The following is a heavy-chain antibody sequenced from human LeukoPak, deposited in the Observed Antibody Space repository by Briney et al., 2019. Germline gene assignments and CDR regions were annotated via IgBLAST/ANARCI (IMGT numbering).Heavy chain of an antibody. J-gene: IGHJ6*03. V-gene: IGHV4-59*01. Sequence: SETLSLTCTVSGGSISSYYWSWIRQPPGKGLEWIGYIYYSGSTNYNPSLKSRVTISVDTSKNQFSLKLSSVTAADTAVYYCARYCSSTSCYYYYYYMDVWGKGTTVTVSS. CDR2: IYYSGST. D-gene: IGHD2-2*01. CDR1: GGSISSYY. CDR3: ARYCSSTSCYYYYYYMDV.